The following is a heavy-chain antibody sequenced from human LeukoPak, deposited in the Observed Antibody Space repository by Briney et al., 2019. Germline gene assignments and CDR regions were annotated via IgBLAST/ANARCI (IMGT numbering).Heavy chain of an antibody. J-gene: IGHJ6*03. CDR1: GGSISSSSYY. Sequence: SETLSLTCTVSGGSISSSSYYWGWIRQPPGKGLEWIGSIYYSGSTYYNPSLKSRVTISVDTSKNQFSLKLSSVTAADTAVYYCARDEPTTGYYMDVWGKGTTVIVSS. CDR2: IYYSGST. V-gene: IGHV4-39*07. CDR3: ARDEPTTGYYMDV. D-gene: IGHD4-11*01.